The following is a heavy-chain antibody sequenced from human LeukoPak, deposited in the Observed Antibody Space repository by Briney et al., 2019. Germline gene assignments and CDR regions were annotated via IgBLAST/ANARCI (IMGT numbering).Heavy chain of an antibody. Sequence: PGGSLRLSCAASGFTFSSYWMHWVRQAPGKGLVWVSRINSDGSSTSYADSVKGRFTISRDNAKNTLHLQMNSLRAEDTAVYYCARDLAYCGGDCHSPLDYNYYYMDVWRKATTVTVSS. CDR3: ARDLAYCGGDCHSPLDYNYYYMDV. CDR2: INSDGSST. CDR1: GFTFSSYW. V-gene: IGHV3-74*01. D-gene: IGHD2-21*02. J-gene: IGHJ6*03.